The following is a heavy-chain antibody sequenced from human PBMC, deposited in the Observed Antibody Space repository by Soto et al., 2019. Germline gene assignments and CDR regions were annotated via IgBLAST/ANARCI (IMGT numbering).Heavy chain of an antibody. V-gene: IGHV4-30-4*01. Sequence: ASETLSLTCTVSGGSISSGDYYWSWIRQPPGKGLEWIGYIYYSGSTYYNPSLKSRVTISVDTSKNQFSLKLSSVTAEDTAVYYCARELSGSWYNWFDPWGQGTLVTVSS. CDR3: ARELSGSWYNWFDP. J-gene: IGHJ5*02. CDR2: IYYSGST. D-gene: IGHD5-12*01. CDR1: GGSISSGDYY.